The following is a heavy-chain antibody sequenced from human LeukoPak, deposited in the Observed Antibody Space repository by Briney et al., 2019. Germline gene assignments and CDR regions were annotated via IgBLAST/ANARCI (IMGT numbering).Heavy chain of an antibody. V-gene: IGHV1-2*02. CDR1: GYRCTGHY. CDR3: ARDYCSNTSCYYYYMDV. D-gene: IGHD2-2*01. Sequence: SVKVSSKASGYRCTGHYMHWVLQAPGQRHEWMGWINPNNGGTNYAQKFQGRVTLTRDTPISTAFMALSRLRSDDTAVYYCARDYCSNTSCYYYYMDVWGKGTTVTVSS. J-gene: IGHJ6*03. CDR2: INPNNGGT.